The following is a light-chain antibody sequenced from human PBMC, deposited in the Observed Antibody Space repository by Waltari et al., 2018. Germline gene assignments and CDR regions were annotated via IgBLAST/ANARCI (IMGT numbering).Light chain of an antibody. J-gene: IGLJ3*02. CDR1: SNDVGIHNF. V-gene: IGLV2-14*03. Sequence: QSALTQPAPVSGSPGQSITVSCTGISNDVGIHNFVSWYQHHPGKAPKVVIYDVSYRPSGVSDRFSGSKSGNTASLTISGLQAEDEADYYCSSYTSNNAVFGGGTKLTVL. CDR3: SSYTSNNAV. CDR2: DVS.